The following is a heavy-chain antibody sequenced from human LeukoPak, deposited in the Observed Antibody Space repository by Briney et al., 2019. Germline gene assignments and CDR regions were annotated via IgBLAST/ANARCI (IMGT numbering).Heavy chain of an antibody. D-gene: IGHD2-2*01. CDR1: GLTLINFW. J-gene: IGHJ4*02. CDR3: ARGRFCRTTSCWFDY. Sequence: GGSLRLSCTASGLTLINFWMSWVRRAPGKGLEWVANINQDSSDRHYVDSMKGRATISRDNARNSLYLQMNSLRVEDTAVYYCARGRFCRTTSCWFDYWGQGTLVTVSS. V-gene: IGHV3-7*01. CDR2: INQDSSDR.